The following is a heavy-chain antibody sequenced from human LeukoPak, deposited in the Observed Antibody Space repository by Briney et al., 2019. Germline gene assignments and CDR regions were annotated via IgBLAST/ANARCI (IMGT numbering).Heavy chain of an antibody. J-gene: IGHJ4*02. CDR2: INHSGST. CDR1: GGSFSGYY. V-gene: IGHV4-34*01. Sequence: SETLSLTCAVYGGSFSGYYWSCIRQPPGTGLEWIGEINHSGSTNYNPSLKSRVTISVDTSKNQFSLMLSSGTAADAAVYYCARGSTMVREGLTWGQGTLVTVSS. D-gene: IGHD3-10*01. CDR3: ARGSTMVREGLT.